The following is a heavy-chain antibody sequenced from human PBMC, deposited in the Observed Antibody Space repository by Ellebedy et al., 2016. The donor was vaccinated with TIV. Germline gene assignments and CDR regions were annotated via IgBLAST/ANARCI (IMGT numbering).Heavy chain of an antibody. V-gene: IGHV3-48*04. J-gene: IGHJ5*02. D-gene: IGHD4-17*01. CDR2: VSGSGKTT. CDR1: GFAFSTYS. CDR3: TGWRSGDPT. Sequence: GESLKISCAASGFAFSTYSMNWVRQAPGKGLEWVPYVSGSGKTTYYTDSVKGRFTISRDNAKNSLYLQMNSLKIEDTAVYYCTGWRSGDPTWGQGTLVTVSS.